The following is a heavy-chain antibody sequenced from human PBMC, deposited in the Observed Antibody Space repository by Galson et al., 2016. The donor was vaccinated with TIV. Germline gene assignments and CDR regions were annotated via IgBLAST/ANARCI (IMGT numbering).Heavy chain of an antibody. CDR2: IYGSGSRS. D-gene: IGHD4-17*01. V-gene: IGHV3-23*01. Sequence: SLRLSCAVSGFSFRNYGMNWVRQAPGQGLEWVSGIYGSGSRSFYADSVKGRFTISRDNSKYTLYLQMNSLRAEDTAVYYCAKVRRDGDYYFYDVDVWGHGTTVTVSS. J-gene: IGHJ6*02. CDR3: AKVRRDGDYYFYDVDV. CDR1: GFSFRNYG.